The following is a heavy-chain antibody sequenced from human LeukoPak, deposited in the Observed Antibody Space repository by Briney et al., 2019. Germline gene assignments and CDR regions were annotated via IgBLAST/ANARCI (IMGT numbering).Heavy chain of an antibody. J-gene: IGHJ3*02. CDR1: GGSISSYY. CDR3: ASRITMIVEDAFDI. D-gene: IGHD3-22*01. Sequence: SETLSLTCTVSGGSISSYYWSWIRHPPAKGLEWIGYIYYSGSTNYNPSLKSRVTISVDTSKNQFSLKLSSVTAADTAVYYCASRITMIVEDAFDIWGQGTMVTVSS. CDR2: IYYSGST. V-gene: IGHV4-59*01.